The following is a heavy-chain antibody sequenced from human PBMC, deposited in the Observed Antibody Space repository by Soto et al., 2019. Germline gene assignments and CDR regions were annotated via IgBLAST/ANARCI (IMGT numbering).Heavy chain of an antibody. CDR2: IYSGGST. V-gene: IGHV3-66*01. D-gene: IGHD2-15*01. CDR1: GFTVSSNY. Sequence: EVQLVESGGGLVQPGGSLRLSCAASGFTVSSNYMSWVRQAPGKGLEWVSVIYSGGSTYYADSVKGRFTISRDNSKNTLYLQMNSLRAEDTAVYYCARGRGYCSGGSCYSVEAFDIWGQGTMVTVSS. J-gene: IGHJ3*02. CDR3: ARGRGYCSGGSCYSVEAFDI.